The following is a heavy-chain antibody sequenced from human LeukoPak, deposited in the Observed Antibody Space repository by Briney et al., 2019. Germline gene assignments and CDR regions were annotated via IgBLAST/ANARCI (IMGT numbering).Heavy chain of an antibody. J-gene: IGHJ4*02. CDR2: ISWNSGSI. CDR3: AKGDYDFWRGYAVVD. D-gene: IGHD3-3*01. V-gene: IGHV3-9*01. Sequence: GRSLRLSCAASGFTFDDYAMHWVRQAPGKGLEWVSGISWNSGSIGYADSVKGRFTISRDNAKNSLYLQMNSLRAEDTALYYCAKGDYDFWRGYAVVDWGQGTLVTVSS. CDR1: GFTFDDYA.